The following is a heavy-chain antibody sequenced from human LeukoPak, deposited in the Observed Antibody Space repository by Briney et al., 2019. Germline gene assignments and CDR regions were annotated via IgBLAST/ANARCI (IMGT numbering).Heavy chain of an antibody. CDR3: ARAKRTTMAPDY. V-gene: IGHV3-21*01. D-gene: IGHD5-18*01. J-gene: IGHJ4*02. CDR2: ISSSNSYI. Sequence: PGGSLRLSCAASGFTFSSYSMNWVRQAPGKGLEWVSSISSSNSYIYYADSVKGRFTISRDNAKNSLYLQMNSLRAEDTAVYYCARAKRTTMAPDYWGQGTLVTVSS. CDR1: GFTFSSYS.